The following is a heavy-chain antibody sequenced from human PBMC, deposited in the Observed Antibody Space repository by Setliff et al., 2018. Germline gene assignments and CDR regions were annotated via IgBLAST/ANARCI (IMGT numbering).Heavy chain of an antibody. D-gene: IGHD3-9*01. CDR3: VRQDILTGYYAFDY. Sequence: ASVKVSCKTSGYSFTKYFLYWVRQAPGQGLEWMGRVFTATDDTQFRTEFQGRVSVTRDTSMSTTYMELSGLRSDDTAVYYCVRQDILTGYYAFDYWGQGTLVTVSS. CDR1: GYSFTKYF. J-gene: IGHJ4*02. CDR2: VFTATDDT. V-gene: IGHV1-2*06.